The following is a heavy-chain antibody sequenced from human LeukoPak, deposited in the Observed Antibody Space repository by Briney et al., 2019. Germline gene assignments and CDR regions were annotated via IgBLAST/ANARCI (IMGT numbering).Heavy chain of an antibody. D-gene: IGHD3-16*01. CDR2: INTDGSST. CDR3: ARAPRGTGGDRAYYYYMDV. J-gene: IGHJ6*03. Sequence: GGSLRLSCAVSGFTFSTSWMHWVRQAPGKGLVWVSRINTDGSSTSYADSVKGRFTISRDNAKNTLPLQMNSLRAEDTAVYYCARAPRGTGGDRAYYYYMDVWGKGTTVTVSS. V-gene: IGHV3-74*01. CDR1: GFTFSTSW.